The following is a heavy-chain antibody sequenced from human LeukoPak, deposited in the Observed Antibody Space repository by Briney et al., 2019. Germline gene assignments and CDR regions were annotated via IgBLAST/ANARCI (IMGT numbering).Heavy chain of an antibody. D-gene: IGHD6-6*01. V-gene: IGHV3-30*03. CDR1: GFTFSSYG. J-gene: IGHJ4*02. Sequence: GVSLRLSCAASGFTFSSYGMHWVRQAPGKGLEWVAVISYDGSNKYYADSVKGRFTISGDNAKNSLYLQMNSLRAEDTAVYYCARGPFGSSFDYWGQGTLVTVST. CDR3: ARGPFGSSFDY. CDR2: ISYDGSNK.